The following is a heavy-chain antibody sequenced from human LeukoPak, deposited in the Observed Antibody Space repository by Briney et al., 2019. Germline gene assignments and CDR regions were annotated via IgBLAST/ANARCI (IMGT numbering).Heavy chain of an antibody. Sequence: SETLSLTCTVSGGSISSYYWSWIRQPPGKGLEWIGYIYYRGSTNYNPALKSRVTISVDTSKNQFSLRLSSVTAADTAVYYCASGPYPAAGTDHQFDYWGQGTLVTVSS. D-gene: IGHD6-13*01. CDR2: IYYRGST. J-gene: IGHJ4*02. CDR1: GGSISSYY. CDR3: ASGPYPAAGTDHQFDY. V-gene: IGHV4-59*01.